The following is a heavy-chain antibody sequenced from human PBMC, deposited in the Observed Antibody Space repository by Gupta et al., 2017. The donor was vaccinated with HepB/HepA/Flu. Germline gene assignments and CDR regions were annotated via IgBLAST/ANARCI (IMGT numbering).Heavy chain of an antibody. Sequence: EVQLVASGGGLEQPGGSLRLSCAASGFTFSSYEMNWVRQAPGRGLEWVSYISISGRTIYYADSVKGRFTISRDNADNSLYLQMDSLRGEDTAVYYCVRMPRNWGPKAPLDYWGQGTLVTVSS. D-gene: IGHD3-16*01. CDR3: VRMPRNWGPKAPLDY. V-gene: IGHV3-48*03. CDR1: GFTFSSYE. J-gene: IGHJ4*02. CDR2: ISISGRTI.